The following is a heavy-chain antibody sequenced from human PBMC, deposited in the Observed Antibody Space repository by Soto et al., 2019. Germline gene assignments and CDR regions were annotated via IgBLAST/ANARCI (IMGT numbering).Heavy chain of an antibody. D-gene: IGHD1-1*01. J-gene: IGHJ4*02. Sequence: QVQLVQSGAEVRKPGSSVNVSCKASGTTFSTHGIHWVRQAPGQGLEWMGGFVPMFSSSNYAQKFQGRLIIVADESTNSAYMELSSLRADDSAIYYCARSGGTYYFDHWGQGTLVTVSS. CDR2: FVPMFSSS. CDR3: ARSGGTYYFDH. CDR1: GTTFSTHG. V-gene: IGHV1-69*01.